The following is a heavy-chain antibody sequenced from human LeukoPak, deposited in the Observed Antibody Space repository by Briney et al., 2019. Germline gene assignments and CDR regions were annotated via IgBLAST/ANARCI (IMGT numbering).Heavy chain of an antibody. V-gene: IGHV3-23*01. CDR1: GFTFCRHA. CDR2: ISGSGGST. CDR3: AKEVLFDY. Sequence: GSLRLSCGASGFTFCRHALGWVRQAPGKGLEWVSAISGSGGSTYYADSVKGRFTISRDNSKNTLYLQMNSLRAEDTAVYYCAKEVLFDYWGQGTLVTVSS. D-gene: IGHD4/OR15-4a*01. J-gene: IGHJ4*02.